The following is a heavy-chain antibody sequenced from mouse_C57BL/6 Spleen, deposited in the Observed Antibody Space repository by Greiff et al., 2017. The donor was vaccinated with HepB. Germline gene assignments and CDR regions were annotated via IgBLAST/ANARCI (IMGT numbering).Heavy chain of an antibody. V-gene: IGHV1-72*01. CDR2: IDPNSGGT. CDR1: GYTFTSYW. Sequence: KESCKASGYTFTSYWMHWVKQRPGRGLEWIGRIDPNSGGTKYNEKFKSKATLTVDKPSSTAYMQLSSLTSEDSAVYYCARGPFYLSTGWYFDVWGTGTTVTVSS. J-gene: IGHJ1*03. CDR3: ARGPFYLSTGWYFDV. D-gene: IGHD1-1*01.